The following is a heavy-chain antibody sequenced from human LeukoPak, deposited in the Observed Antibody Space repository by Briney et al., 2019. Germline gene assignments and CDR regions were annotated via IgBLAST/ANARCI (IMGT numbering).Heavy chain of an antibody. Sequence: SETLSLTCTVSGGSISSSSHYWGWIRQPPGKGLEWIGSIYYSGSTYYNPSLNSRVTISVDTSKNQFSLKLSSVTAADTAVYYCARHGYDFWSGYPHYFDYWGQGTLVTVSS. V-gene: IGHV4-39*01. CDR2: IYYSGST. CDR1: GGSISSSSHY. CDR3: ARHGYDFWSGYPHYFDY. D-gene: IGHD3-3*01. J-gene: IGHJ4*02.